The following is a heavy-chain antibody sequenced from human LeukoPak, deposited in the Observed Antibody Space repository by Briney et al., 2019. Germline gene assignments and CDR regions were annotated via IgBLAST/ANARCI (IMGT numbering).Heavy chain of an antibody. V-gene: IGHV1-2*02. D-gene: IGHD3-10*01. J-gene: IGHJ5*02. CDR3: TTDRGPDQVLLREP. Sequence: GASVKVSCKASGYTFTGYYMHWVRQAPGQGLEWMGWINPNSGGTNYAQKFQGRVTMTRDTSISTAYMELSRLRSDDTAVYYCTTDRGPDQVLLREPWGQGTLVTVSS. CDR2: INPNSGGT. CDR1: GYTFTGYY.